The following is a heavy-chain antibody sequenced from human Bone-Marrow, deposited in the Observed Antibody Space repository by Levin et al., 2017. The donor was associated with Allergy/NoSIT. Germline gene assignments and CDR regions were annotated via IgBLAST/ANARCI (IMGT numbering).Heavy chain of an antibody. CDR2: IYPGDSDT. Sequence: GGSLRLSCKGAGYSFTNYWIGWVRQMPGRGLEWMGIIYPGDSDTRYSPSFQGQVTISADKSISTAYLQWSSLKASDTAMYYCALSSTNYYYGMDVWGQGTTVTVSS. CDR3: ALSSTNYYYGMDV. D-gene: IGHD2-2*01. V-gene: IGHV5-51*01. J-gene: IGHJ6*02. CDR1: GYSFTNYW.